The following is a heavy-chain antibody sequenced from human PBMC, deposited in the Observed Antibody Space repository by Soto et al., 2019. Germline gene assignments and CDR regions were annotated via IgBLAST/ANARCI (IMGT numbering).Heavy chain of an antibody. CDR1: GGSISSYY. D-gene: IGHD6-6*01. J-gene: IGHJ4*02. Sequence: PSETLSLTCTVSGGSISSYYWSWIRQPPGKGLEWIGYIYYSGSTNYNPSLKSRVTISVDTSKNQFSLKLSSVTAADTAVYYCAGSIAARPPVDYWGQGTLVTVS. V-gene: IGHV4-59*01. CDR2: IYYSGST. CDR3: AGSIAARPPVDY.